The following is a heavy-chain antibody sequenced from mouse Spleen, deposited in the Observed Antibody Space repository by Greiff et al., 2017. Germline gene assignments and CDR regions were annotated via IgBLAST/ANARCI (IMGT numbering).Heavy chain of an antibody. D-gene: IGHD1-1*02. CDR2: INPNNGGT. J-gene: IGHJ1*01. CDR1: GYTFTDYN. Sequence: VQLQQSGPELVKPGASVKMSCKASGYTFTDYNMHWVKQSHGKSLEWIGYINPNNGGTSYNQKFKGKATLTVNKSSSTAYMELRSLTSEDSAVYYCARSAIWSSYWYFDVWGAGTTVTVSS. V-gene: IGHV1-22*01. CDR3: ARSAIWSSYWYFDV.